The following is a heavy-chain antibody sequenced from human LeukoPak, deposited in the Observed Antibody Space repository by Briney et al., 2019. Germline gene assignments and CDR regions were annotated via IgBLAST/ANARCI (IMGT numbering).Heavy chain of an antibody. V-gene: IGHV1-58*02. J-gene: IGHJ5*02. CDR2: ISVGRGNT. Sequence: ASVKVSCKASGFTFTSSAMQGVRQARGQRLEGIGWISVGRGNTNYAQKFQERVTITRDMSTSTAYMELSSLRSEDTAVYYCAARYYYDSSGYYSSWAPPRGWFDPWGQGTLVTVSS. D-gene: IGHD3-22*01. CDR3: AARYYYDSSGYYSSWAPPRGWFDP. CDR1: GFTFTSSA.